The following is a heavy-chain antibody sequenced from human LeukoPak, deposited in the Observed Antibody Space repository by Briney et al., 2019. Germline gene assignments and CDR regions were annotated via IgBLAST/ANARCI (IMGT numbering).Heavy chain of an antibody. Sequence: PGGSLRLSCAASGFTFSSYWMSWVRQAPGKGLEWVANIKQDGSEKYYVDSVKGRFTISRDNAKNSLYLQMNSLRAADTAVYYCARGGYSYGTRSQFDYWGQGTLVTVSS. CDR2: IKQDGSEK. D-gene: IGHD5-18*01. CDR1: GFTFSSYW. J-gene: IGHJ4*02. V-gene: IGHV3-7*01. CDR3: ARGGYSYGTRSQFDY.